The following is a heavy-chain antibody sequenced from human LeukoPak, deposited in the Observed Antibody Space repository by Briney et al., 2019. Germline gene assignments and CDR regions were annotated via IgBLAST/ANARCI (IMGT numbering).Heavy chain of an antibody. D-gene: IGHD6-6*01. V-gene: IGHV4-39*01. J-gene: IGHJ4*02. Sequence: SETLSLTCTVSGGSISSSSYYWGWIRQPPGKGLEWIGSIYYSGSTYYSPSLKSRVTISVDTSKNQFSLKLSSVTAADTAVYYCARPVGSSVYFDYWGQGTLVTVSS. CDR1: GGSISSSSYY. CDR3: ARPVGSSVYFDY. CDR2: IYYSGST.